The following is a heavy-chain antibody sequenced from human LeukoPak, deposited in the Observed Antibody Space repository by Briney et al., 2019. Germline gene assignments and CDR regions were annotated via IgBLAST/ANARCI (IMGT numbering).Heavy chain of an antibody. V-gene: IGHV1-8*01. Sequence: SVKVSCKASGYTFTSYDINWVRQATGQGLEWMGWMNPNSGNTGYAQKFQGRVTMTRNTSISTAYMELSSLRSEDTAVYYCARGAPGSYCSGGSCPYFDYWGQGALVTVSS. CDR1: GYTFTSYD. CDR3: ARGAPGSYCSGGSCPYFDY. D-gene: IGHD2-15*01. CDR2: MNPNSGNT. J-gene: IGHJ4*02.